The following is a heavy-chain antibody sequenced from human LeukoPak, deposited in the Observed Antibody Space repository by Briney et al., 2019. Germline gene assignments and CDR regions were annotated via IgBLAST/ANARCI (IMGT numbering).Heavy chain of an antibody. CDR2: IIPIFGIA. D-gene: IGHD3-22*01. V-gene: IGHV1-69*04. J-gene: IGHJ4*02. CDR1: GGTFSSYA. CDR3: AREYYYDSSGYYRD. Sequence: SVKVSCKASGGTFSSYAISWVRQAPGQGLEWMGRIIPIFGIANYAQKFQGRVTITAGKSTSTAYMELSSLRSEDTAVYYCAREYYYDSSGYYRDWGQGTLVTVSS.